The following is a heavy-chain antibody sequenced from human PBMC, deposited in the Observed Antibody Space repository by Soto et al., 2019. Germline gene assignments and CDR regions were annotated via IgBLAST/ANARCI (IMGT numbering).Heavy chain of an antibody. CDR1: GYTLTELS. D-gene: IGHD6-13*01. CDR3: ATYRDPHSNIWPYYYYGMDV. J-gene: IGHJ6*02. V-gene: IGHV1-24*01. Sequence: ASVKVSCKVSGYTLTELSMHWVRQAPGKGLEGRGGFDPEDGETIFAQKFQGRVTMTEDTSTDTAYLELSSLRSEDTAVYYCATYRDPHSNIWPYYYYGMDVWGQGTTVTVSS. CDR2: FDPEDGET.